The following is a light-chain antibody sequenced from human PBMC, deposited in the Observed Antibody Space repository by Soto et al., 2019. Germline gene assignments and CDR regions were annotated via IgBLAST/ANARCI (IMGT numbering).Light chain of an antibody. CDR2: EVS. CDR1: SSDVGGYNY. CDR3: SSFTTGSTLV. J-gene: IGLJ2*01. Sequence: QSALTQPASVSGSPGQSITISCTGTSSDVGGYNYVSWYQQHPGKAPKLMIYEVSNRPSGLSNRFSGSKSGNTASLTISGLQTEDEADYYCSSFTTGSTLVFGGGTKLTVL. V-gene: IGLV2-14*01.